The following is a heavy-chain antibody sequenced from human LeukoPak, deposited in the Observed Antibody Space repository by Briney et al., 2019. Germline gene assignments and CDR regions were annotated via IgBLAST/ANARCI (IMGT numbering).Heavy chain of an antibody. V-gene: IGHV3-7*05. CDR1: GFTFSTYW. Sequence: GGSLRLSSAASGFTFSTYWMCWVRQAPGKGLEWVANIKQDGSEKYYVDSVKGRFTISRDNAKNSLYLQMNSLRAEDTAVYYCAREESTRWRNFDYWGQGTLVTVSS. CDR3: AREESTRWRNFDY. J-gene: IGHJ4*02. D-gene: IGHD6-13*01. CDR2: IKQDGSEK.